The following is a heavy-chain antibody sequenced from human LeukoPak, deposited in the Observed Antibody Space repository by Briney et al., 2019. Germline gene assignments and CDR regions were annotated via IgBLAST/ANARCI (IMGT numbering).Heavy chain of an antibody. J-gene: IGHJ4*02. V-gene: IGHV4-38-2*01. D-gene: IGHD2-2*02. CDR2: IYHSGST. CDR1: GYSISSDYS. Sequence: PSETLSLTCAVSGYSISSDYSWGWSRQPPGKGLEWIGSIYHSGSTYYNPSHKSRVTISVDTSKTQCSLKLSSVTAADTAVYYCAKSANDYCSSNSCYKFDYWGQGTLVTVSS. CDR3: AKSANDYCSSNSCYKFDY.